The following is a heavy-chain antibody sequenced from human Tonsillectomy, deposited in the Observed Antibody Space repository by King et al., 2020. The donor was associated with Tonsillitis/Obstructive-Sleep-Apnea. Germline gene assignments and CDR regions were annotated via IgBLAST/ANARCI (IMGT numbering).Heavy chain of an antibody. CDR2: ISYDGSNK. CDR3: ARGVYRGVVVVVPAYPDAFDI. D-gene: IGHD2-2*01. CDR1: GFTFSSYA. J-gene: IGHJ3*02. V-gene: IGHV3-30*04. Sequence: VQLVESGGGVVQPGRSLRLSCAASGFTFSSYAMHWVRQAPGKGLEWVAVISYDGSNKYYADSVKGRFTISRDDSKNTLYLQMNSLRAEDTAVYYCARGVYRGVVVVVPAYPDAFDIWGQGTMVTVSS.